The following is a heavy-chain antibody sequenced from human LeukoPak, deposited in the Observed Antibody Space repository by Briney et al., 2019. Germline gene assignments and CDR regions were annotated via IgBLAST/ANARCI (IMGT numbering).Heavy chain of an antibody. J-gene: IGHJ4*02. V-gene: IGHV3-23*01. CDR2: ISGSGGST. CDR1: GFTFSSYA. CDR3: AKAVGTVTSSGYFDY. D-gene: IGHD4-17*01. Sequence: GGSLRLSCAASGFTFSSYAMSWVRQAPGKGLEWVSAISGSGGSTYYADSVKGRFTISRDNSKNTLYLQMNSLRAEGTAVYYCAKAVGTVTSSGYFDYWGQGTLVTVSS.